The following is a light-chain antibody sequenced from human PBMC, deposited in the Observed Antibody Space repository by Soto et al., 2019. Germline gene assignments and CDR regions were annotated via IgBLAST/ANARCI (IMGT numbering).Light chain of an antibody. CDR1: QGISSY. CDR2: GAS. J-gene: IGKJ4*01. CDR3: QHFNHYPLT. Sequence: IQLTQSPSSLSASVGDRVTISCRASQGISSYLAWYQQKPGKAPKVLIYGASILQSGVPSRFSGSGSGTEFSLTISSLQPEDVATYFCQHFNHYPLTFGGGTNVEI. V-gene: IGKV1-9*01.